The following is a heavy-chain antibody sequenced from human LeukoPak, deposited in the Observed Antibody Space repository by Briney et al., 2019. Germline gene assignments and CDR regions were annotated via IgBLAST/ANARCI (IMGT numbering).Heavy chain of an antibody. CDR2: INPNSGGT. J-gene: IGHJ4*02. V-gene: IGHV1-2*02. Sequence: ASVKVSCKASGYTFTGYYMHWVRQAPGQGLEWMGWINPNSGGTNYAQKFQGRVTMTRDTSISTAYMELSRLRSDDTAVYYCARDDVLTGYYEDYWGQGTLDTVSS. D-gene: IGHD3-9*01. CDR1: GYTFTGYY. CDR3: ARDDVLTGYYEDY.